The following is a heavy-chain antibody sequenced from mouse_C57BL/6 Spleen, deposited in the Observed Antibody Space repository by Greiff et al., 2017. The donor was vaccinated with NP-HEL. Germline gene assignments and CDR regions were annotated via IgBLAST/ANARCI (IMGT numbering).Heavy chain of an antibody. CDR3: TREGDGSSFYYFDY. Sequence: EVMLVESGEGLVKPGGSLKLSCAASGFTFSSYAMSWVRQTPEKRLEWVAYISSGGDYIYYADTVKGRFTISRDNARNTLYLQMSSLKSEDTAMYYCTREGDGSSFYYFDYWGQGTTLTVSS. J-gene: IGHJ2*01. V-gene: IGHV5-9-1*02. CDR1: GFTFSSYA. CDR2: ISSGGDYI. D-gene: IGHD1-1*01.